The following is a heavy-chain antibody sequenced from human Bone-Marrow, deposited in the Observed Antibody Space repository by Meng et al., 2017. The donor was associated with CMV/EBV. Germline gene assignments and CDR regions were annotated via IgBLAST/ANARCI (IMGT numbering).Heavy chain of an antibody. J-gene: IGHJ3*02. CDR3: ETLSQNDPFDS. V-gene: IGHV1-69*02. CDR1: GDTFNDYP. Sequence: SVKVSCKTSGDTFNDYPITWVRQAPGQGLEWVGRIIPILTLTTYAQMFQGRVTITADKSTNTVYMDVSSLRSEDAAVYYCETLSQNDPFDSWGQGTMVTVSS. CDR2: IIPILTLT.